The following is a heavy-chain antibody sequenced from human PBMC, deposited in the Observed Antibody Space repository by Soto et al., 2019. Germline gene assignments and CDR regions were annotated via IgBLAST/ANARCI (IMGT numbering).Heavy chain of an antibody. V-gene: IGHV4-59*01. CDR3: ARDLWGYCGTDCYPLDV. Sequence: QVQLQESGPGLVKPSETLSLTCTVSGGTISRYYWSWIRQPPGKGLEWIGYMYNTWSTVYNPSFKSRGTISVDTSKNQFSLKLNSVTAADTAVYYCARDLWGYCGTDCYPLDVWGQGTTVTVSS. CDR1: GGTISRYY. J-gene: IGHJ6*02. D-gene: IGHD2-21*02. CDR2: MYNTWST.